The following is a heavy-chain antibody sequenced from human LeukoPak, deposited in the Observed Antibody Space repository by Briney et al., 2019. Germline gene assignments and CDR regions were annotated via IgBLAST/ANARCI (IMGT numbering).Heavy chain of an antibody. D-gene: IGHD3-10*01. CDR1: GFTFSSYE. J-gene: IGHJ6*03. V-gene: IGHV3-48*01. CDR2: ISSSSSTI. CDR3: AKVRGDQNYYMDV. Sequence: PGGSLRLSCAASGFTFSSYEMNWVRQAPGKGLEWVSYISSSSSTIYYADSVKGRFTISRDNAKNSLYLQMNSLRAEDTAVYYCAKVRGDQNYYMDVWGKGTTVTVSS.